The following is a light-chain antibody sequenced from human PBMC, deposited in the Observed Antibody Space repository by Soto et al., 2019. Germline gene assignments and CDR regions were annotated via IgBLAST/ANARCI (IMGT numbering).Light chain of an antibody. CDR1: QSISSW. J-gene: IGKJ1*01. CDR3: QQYNSLWT. Sequence: DIQMTQSPATLSSYLRYIVTITCRASQSISSWLAWYQQKPGKAPRLLIYKASSLESGVPSRFSGSGSGTEFTLTISSLQTDDFATYYCQQYNSLWTFGQGTKVDIK. CDR2: KAS. V-gene: IGKV1-5*03.